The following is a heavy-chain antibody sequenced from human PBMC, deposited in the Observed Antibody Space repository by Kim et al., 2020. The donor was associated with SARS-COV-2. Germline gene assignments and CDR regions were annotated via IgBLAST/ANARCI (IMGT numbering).Heavy chain of an antibody. J-gene: IGHJ5*01. Sequence: SETLSLTCTVSGGSISNYYWSWIRQPPGKGLEWIGYIYYSGSTYYKPSLRSRVTMSVDTSKNQFSLKLSSVTAADTAVYYCVRHTYYESGNPYNWFDSWGQGTLVTVSS. CDR3: VRHTYYESGNPYNWFDS. CDR2: IYYSGST. V-gene: IGHV4-59*08. D-gene: IGHD3-10*01. CDR1: GGSISNYY.